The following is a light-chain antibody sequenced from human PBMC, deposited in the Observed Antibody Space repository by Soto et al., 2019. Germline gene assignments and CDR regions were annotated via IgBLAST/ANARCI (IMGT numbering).Light chain of an antibody. CDR1: SSDVGGYNY. V-gene: IGLV2-14*01. CDR2: EVS. CDR3: SSYTTSSTDF. Sequence: QSALTQPASVSGSPGQSITISCTGTSSDVGGYNYVSWYQQHPGKAPKLMIYEVSNRPSGVSYRFSGSKSGNTASLTISGLQAEDEADYYCSSYTTSSTDFFGTGTKLTVL. J-gene: IGLJ1*01.